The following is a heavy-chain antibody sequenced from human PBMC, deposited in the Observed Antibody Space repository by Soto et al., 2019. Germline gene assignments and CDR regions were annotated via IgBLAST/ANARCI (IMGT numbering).Heavy chain of an antibody. V-gene: IGHV1-46*01. Sequence: ASVKVSCKASGYTFTSYYMHWVRQAPGQGLEWMGIINPSGGSTSYAQKFQGRVTMTRDTSTSTVYMELSSLRSEDTAVYYCAREGITMIVVVTDDAFDIWGQGTMDTVSS. CDR2: INPSGGST. J-gene: IGHJ3*02. D-gene: IGHD3-22*01. CDR3: AREGITMIVVVTDDAFDI. CDR1: GYTFTSYY.